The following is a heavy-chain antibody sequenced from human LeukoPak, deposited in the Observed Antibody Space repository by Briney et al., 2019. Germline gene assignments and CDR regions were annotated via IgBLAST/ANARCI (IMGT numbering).Heavy chain of an antibody. CDR3: AKSRQLLWFGEPSMDV. Sequence: GGSLRLSCATSGFTFSSYWMNWVRQAPGKGLEWVANIEQDGSEKNYVDSVKGRFTISRDNAKNSLYLQMSSLRAEDTAVYYCAKSRQLLWFGEPSMDVWGKGTTVTVSS. J-gene: IGHJ6*04. D-gene: IGHD3-10*01. CDR1: GFTFSSYW. V-gene: IGHV3-7*03. CDR2: IEQDGSEK.